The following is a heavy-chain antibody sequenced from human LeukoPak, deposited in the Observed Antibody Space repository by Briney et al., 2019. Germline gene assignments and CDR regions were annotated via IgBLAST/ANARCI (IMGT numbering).Heavy chain of an antibody. CDR1: GFTFSSYA. V-gene: IGHV3-21*01. J-gene: IGHJ6*02. CDR3: ARVLGIAAAGIFRYYYYYGMDV. D-gene: IGHD6-13*01. Sequence: GGSLRPSCAASGFTFSSYAMSWVRQAPGKGLEWVSSISSSSSYIYYADSVKGRFTISRDNAKNSLYLQMNSLRAEDTAVYYCARVLGIAAAGIFRYYYYYGMDVWGQGTTVTVSS. CDR2: ISSSSSYI.